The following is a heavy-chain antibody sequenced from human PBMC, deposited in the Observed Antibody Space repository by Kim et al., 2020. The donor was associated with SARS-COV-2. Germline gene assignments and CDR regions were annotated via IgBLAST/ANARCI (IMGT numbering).Heavy chain of an antibody. D-gene: IGHD3-10*01. Sequence: ESVKGRFTMSRDNSQNPLFLQMGSLRPEDTAVYYCARGRYGSGSYFNVGDYWGPGTLVTVSS. J-gene: IGHJ4*02. V-gene: IGHV3-23*01. CDR3: ARGRYGSGSYFNVGDY.